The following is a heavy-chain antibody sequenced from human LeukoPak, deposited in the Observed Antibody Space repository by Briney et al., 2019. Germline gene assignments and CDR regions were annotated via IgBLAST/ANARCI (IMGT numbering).Heavy chain of an antibody. V-gene: IGHV3-23*01. D-gene: IGHD3-10*01. Sequence: GGSLTLSCAASGFTFSSYAMSWVRQAPGKGLEWVSAISGSGGSTYYADSVKGRFTISRDNSKNTLYLQMNSLRAEDTAVYYCAKNVGSGSYGGIDYWGQGTLVTVSS. CDR2: ISGSGGST. CDR1: GFTFSSYA. CDR3: AKNVGSGSYGGIDY. J-gene: IGHJ4*02.